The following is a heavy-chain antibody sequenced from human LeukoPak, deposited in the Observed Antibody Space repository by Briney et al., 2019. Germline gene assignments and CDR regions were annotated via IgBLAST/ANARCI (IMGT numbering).Heavy chain of an antibody. J-gene: IGHJ6*02. V-gene: IGHV4-61*01. D-gene: IGHD3-9*01. CDR2: IYYSGST. Sequence: PSETLSLTCAVYGGSISSSTYYWGWILQPPGKGLEWIGYIYYSGSTNYNPSLKSRVTISVDTSKNQFSLKLSSVTAADTAVYYCARDSYDILTGYDYYYGMDVWGQGTTVTVSS. CDR3: ARDSYDILTGYDYYYGMDV. CDR1: GGSISSSTYY.